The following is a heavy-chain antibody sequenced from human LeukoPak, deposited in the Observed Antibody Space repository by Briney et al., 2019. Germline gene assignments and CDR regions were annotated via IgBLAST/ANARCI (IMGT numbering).Heavy chain of an antibody. V-gene: IGHV3-11*01. Sequence: GGSLRLSCAASGFTFSDYYMSWIRQAPGKGLEWVSFISSSGTTIYYAASVKGRFTISRDNAKNSLYLQMNGLRADDTAVYYCASMPSYYDGSGYYYVNYWGQGTLVTVSS. CDR1: GFTFSDYY. CDR2: ISSSGTTI. D-gene: IGHD3-22*01. CDR3: ASMPSYYDGSGYYYVNY. J-gene: IGHJ4*02.